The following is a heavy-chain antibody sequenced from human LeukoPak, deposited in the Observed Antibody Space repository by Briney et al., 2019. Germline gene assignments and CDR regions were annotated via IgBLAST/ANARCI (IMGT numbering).Heavy chain of an antibody. CDR3: ASRYTGALCGAYDM. CDR1: GYTSYTYW. V-gene: IGHV5-51*01. CDR2: IYPGDSDV. Sequence: GESLKISCQISGYTSYTYWIAWVRQRPGKGLEWMGVIYPGDSDVKYSPSFGDLVTISADKFTDTAYLQWRSLRASDTAIYYCASRYTGALCGAYDMWGLGTTVTVSS. D-gene: IGHD7-27*01. J-gene: IGHJ3*02.